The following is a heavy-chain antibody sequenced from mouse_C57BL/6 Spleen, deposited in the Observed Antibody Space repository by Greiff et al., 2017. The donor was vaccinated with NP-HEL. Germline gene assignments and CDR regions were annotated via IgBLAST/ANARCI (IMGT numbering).Heavy chain of an antibody. Sequence: EVQLQQSGPELVKPGASVKIPCKASGYTFTDYNMDWVKQSHGKSLEWIGDINPNNGGTIYNQKFKGKATLTVDKSSSTAYMELRSLTSEDTAVYYWARKVYDYDVYAMDYWGQGTSVTVSS. CDR3: ARKVYDYDVYAMDY. CDR2: INPNNGGT. CDR1: GYTFTDYN. D-gene: IGHD2-4*01. V-gene: IGHV1-18*01. J-gene: IGHJ4*01.